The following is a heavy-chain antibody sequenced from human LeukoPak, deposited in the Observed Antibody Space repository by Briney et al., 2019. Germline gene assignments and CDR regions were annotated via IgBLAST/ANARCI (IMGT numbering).Heavy chain of an antibody. CDR1: GFTFTADT. CDR2: IDYGCSDT. Sequence: RGCLRLSCSASGFTFTADTMKWVRQAPGKGPEWVSYIDYGCSDTHYAGSVKGRFTTSRDNAGNSLYLQMNSLRVEDTAVYYCTRDLEYWSQGLQVTVSS. J-gene: IGHJ4*02. CDR3: TRDLEY. V-gene: IGHV3-48*01.